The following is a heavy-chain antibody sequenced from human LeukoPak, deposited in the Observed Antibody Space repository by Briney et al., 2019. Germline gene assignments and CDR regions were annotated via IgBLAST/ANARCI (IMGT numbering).Heavy chain of an antibody. D-gene: IGHD3-22*01. CDR1: GYTFTDYY. CDR2: INTNTGNP. CDR3: ARVGWDSSGYPYAFDI. V-gene: IGHV7-4-1*02. J-gene: IGHJ3*02. Sequence: ASVKVSCKASGYTFTDYYMHWVRQAPGQGLEWMGWINTNTGNPTYAQGFTGRFVFSLDTSVSTAYLQISSLKAEDTAVYYCARVGWDSSGYPYAFDIWGQGTMVTVSS.